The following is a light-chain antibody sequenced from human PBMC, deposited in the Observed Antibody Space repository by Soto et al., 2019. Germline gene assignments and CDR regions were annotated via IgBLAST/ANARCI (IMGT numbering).Light chain of an antibody. CDR2: GAS. CDR3: QQANSFPVFT. CDR1: QDISIW. Sequence: DIQMIQSPSSVSASVGDRVTITCRPSQDISIWLAWYQQKPGKAPELLIYGASSLHSGVPSRFSGSGSGTEFTLTISSLQPEDFATYYCQQANSFPVFTFGPGTKVDVK. J-gene: IGKJ3*01. V-gene: IGKV1D-12*01.